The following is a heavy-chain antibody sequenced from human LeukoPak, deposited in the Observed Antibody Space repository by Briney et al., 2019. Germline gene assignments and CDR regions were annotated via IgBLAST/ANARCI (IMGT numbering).Heavy chain of an antibody. CDR1: GGSISSGDYY. V-gene: IGHV4-30-2*01. CDR2: IYHSGST. Sequence: SETLSLTCTVSGGSISSGDYYWSWIRQPPGKGLEWIGYIYHSGSTYYNPSLKSRVTISVDRSKNQFSLKLSSVTAADTAVYYCASSPRGYSYGFLFDYWGQGTLVTVSS. D-gene: IGHD5-18*01. J-gene: IGHJ4*02. CDR3: ASSPRGYSYGFLFDY.